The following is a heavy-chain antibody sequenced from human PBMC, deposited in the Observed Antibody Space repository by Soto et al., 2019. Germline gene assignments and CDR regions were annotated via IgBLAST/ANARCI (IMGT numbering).Heavy chain of an antibody. CDR2: ILPIFGTA. CDR3: ARGHEYGGISDAFDI. J-gene: IGHJ3*02. CDR1: GGTFSTSS. Sequence: QVQLVQSGAEVKKPGSSVKVSCKASGGTFSTSSINWVRQAPGQRPEWMGNILPIFGTADYAQKFQDRVTITADNYTNTAYMELRSLFSEDTAVYYCARGHEYGGISDAFDIWGQGTVVTVSS. V-gene: IGHV1-69*14. D-gene: IGHD4-17*01.